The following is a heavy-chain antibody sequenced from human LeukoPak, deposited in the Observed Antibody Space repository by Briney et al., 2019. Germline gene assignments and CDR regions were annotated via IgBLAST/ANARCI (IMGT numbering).Heavy chain of an antibody. J-gene: IGHJ4*02. CDR3: ARTDPYFDY. CDR1: GYSFSTYW. CDR2: TYPGDSET. V-gene: IGHV5-51*01. Sequence: GESLKISCRAFGYSFSTYWIGWVRQMPGKGLEWMGITYPGDSETIYSPSFQGQVTMSADKSINTVYLQWTSLKASDTAIYCCARTDPYFDYWGQGSLVTVSS.